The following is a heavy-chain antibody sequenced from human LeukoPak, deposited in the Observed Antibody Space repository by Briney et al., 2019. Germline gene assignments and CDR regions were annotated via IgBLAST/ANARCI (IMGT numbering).Heavy chain of an antibody. Sequence: SETLSLTCTVSAYSISSGYYWGWIRQPPGQGLEWIGSICHSGSTYYNPSLKSRLTISVDTSKNQCSLKLSSVTAADTAVYYCARRYSGSSTLDYWGQGTLVTVSS. J-gene: IGHJ4*02. CDR3: ARRYSGSSTLDY. V-gene: IGHV4-38-2*02. CDR2: ICHSGST. D-gene: IGHD1-26*01. CDR1: AYSISSGYY.